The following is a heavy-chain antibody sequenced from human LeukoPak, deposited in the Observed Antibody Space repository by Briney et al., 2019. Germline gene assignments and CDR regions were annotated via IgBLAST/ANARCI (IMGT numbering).Heavy chain of an antibody. D-gene: IGHD3-22*01. Sequence: SETLSLTCTVSGGSIGGDYWSWIRQSAGKGLEWIGRIYKSGSTNYNPSFRRRVTMSVDTSKNQFSLHVTSVTAADTAVYYCAREEYFQDSNGYSYYFHSWGQGSLVTVSS. CDR3: AREEYFQDSNGYSYYFHS. J-gene: IGHJ4*02. CDR2: IYKSGST. V-gene: IGHV4-4*07. CDR1: GGSIGGDY.